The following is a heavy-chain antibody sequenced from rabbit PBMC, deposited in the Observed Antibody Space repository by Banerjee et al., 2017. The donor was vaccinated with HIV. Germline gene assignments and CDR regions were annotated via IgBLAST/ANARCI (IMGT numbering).Heavy chain of an antibody. CDR1: GFSFSSNA. D-gene: IGHD4-2*01. Sequence: QSLEESGGDLVKPGASLTLTCTASGFSFSSNAMCWVRQAPGKGLEWIGCIYTGSGSTYYASWAKGRFTVSKSSSTTVTLQMTSLTDADTATYFCAREVAGSEPFNLWGPGTLVTVS. CDR2: IYTGSGST. V-gene: IGHV1S40*01. J-gene: IGHJ4*01. CDR3: AREVAGSEPFNL.